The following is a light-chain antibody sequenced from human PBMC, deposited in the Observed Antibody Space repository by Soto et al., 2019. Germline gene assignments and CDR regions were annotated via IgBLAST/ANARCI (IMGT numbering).Light chain of an antibody. J-gene: IGKJ1*01. CDR1: QSVSRN. V-gene: IGKV3-15*01. CDR3: QHYNYWPPGGT. CDR2: DAS. Sequence: DIMMTQSPATLSVSPGGRATLSCRASQSVSRNLAWYQQKPGQAPRLLIYDASTRPTGVPARFSGSGSGTDFALTISGLQSEDFAGYYCQHYNYWPPGGTFGQGTKVEI.